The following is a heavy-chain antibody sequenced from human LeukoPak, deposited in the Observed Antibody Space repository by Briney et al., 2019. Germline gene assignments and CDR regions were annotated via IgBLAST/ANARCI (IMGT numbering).Heavy chain of an antibody. CDR1: GFTFSSYG. Sequence: PGGSLRLSCAASGFTFSSYGMHWVRQPPGKGLEWIGEINHSGSTNYNPSLKSRVTISVDTSKNQFSLKLSSVTAADTAVYYCARGGKRWLQLVGFGYWGQGTLVTVSS. J-gene: IGHJ4*02. V-gene: IGHV4-34*01. D-gene: IGHD5-24*01. CDR3: ARGGKRWLQLVGFGY. CDR2: INHSGST.